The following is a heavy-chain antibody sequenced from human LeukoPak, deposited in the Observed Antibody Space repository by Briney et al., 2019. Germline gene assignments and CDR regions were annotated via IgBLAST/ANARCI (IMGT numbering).Heavy chain of an antibody. CDR3: AKDTTAWWYHRAYMDV. CDR1: GFTFSSYA. CDR2: ISGSGDTT. J-gene: IGHJ6*03. Sequence: GGPLRLSCAASGFTFSSYAMSWVRQAPGGGLEWVSAISGSGDTTYHADSVKGRFTISRDNSENRLSLQMDSLRAEDTAVYFCAKDTTAWWYHRAYMDVWGKGTTVTVSS. V-gene: IGHV3-23*01. D-gene: IGHD2-15*01.